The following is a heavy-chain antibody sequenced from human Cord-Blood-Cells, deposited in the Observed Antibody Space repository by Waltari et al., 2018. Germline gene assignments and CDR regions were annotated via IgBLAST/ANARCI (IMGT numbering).Heavy chain of an antibody. Sequence: QVQLVQSGAEVKKPGSSVKVSCKASGGTFSSYAISWVRQAPGQGLEWMGGISPIVGKANYAQKFQGRVTSTADESTSTAYMELSSLRSEDTAVYYCARDRGYSSSSAFDIWGQGTMVTVSS. CDR2: ISPIVGKA. CDR3: ARDRGYSSSSAFDI. D-gene: IGHD6-6*01. J-gene: IGHJ3*02. V-gene: IGHV1-69*12. CDR1: GGTFSSYA.